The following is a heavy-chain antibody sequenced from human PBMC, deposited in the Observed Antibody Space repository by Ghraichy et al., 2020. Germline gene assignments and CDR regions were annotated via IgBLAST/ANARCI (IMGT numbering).Heavy chain of an antibody. V-gene: IGHV3-7*01. J-gene: IGHJ4*02. CDR2: IKQDGNEK. CDR1: GFTFSTYW. Sequence: GGSLRLSCVGSGFTFSTYWMSWLRQAPGKGLEWVANIKQDGNEKHNVDSVKGRFTISRDNAKNSLYLQMNTLRVDDTAIYYCARDWSGWSRDWGQGTQVAVSS. D-gene: IGHD6-19*01. CDR3: ARDWSGWSRD.